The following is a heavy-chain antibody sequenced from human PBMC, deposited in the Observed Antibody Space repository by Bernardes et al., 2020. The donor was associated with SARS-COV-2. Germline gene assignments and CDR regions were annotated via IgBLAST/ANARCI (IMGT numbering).Heavy chain of an antibody. D-gene: IGHD3-22*01. CDR3: AREGISSVRRDFDY. CDR1: GGSISSFDYY. CDR2: IYYSGST. Sequence: SEALSLTCTVSGGSISSFDYYWRWLLKPPGKGLEWIGYIYYSGSTYYNPSLKSRVTISVDTSKNQFSLKLSSVTAADTAVYYCAREGISSVRRDFDYWGQGTLVTVSS. J-gene: IGHJ4*02. V-gene: IGHV4-30-4*01.